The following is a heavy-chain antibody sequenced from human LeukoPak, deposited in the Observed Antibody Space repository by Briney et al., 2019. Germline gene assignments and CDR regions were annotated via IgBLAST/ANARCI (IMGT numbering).Heavy chain of an antibody. CDR3: ARDNGGYNYDF. V-gene: IGHV3-23*01. D-gene: IGHD5-24*01. Sequence: GGSLRLSCAASGFTFSSYALSWVRQTPEKGLEWVSAISGSGDSTYYANSVKGRFTISRDNSMDTLFLQMNSLRAEDTAVYYCARDNGGYNYDFWGQGTLVTVSS. J-gene: IGHJ4*02. CDR2: ISGSGDST. CDR1: GFTFSSYA.